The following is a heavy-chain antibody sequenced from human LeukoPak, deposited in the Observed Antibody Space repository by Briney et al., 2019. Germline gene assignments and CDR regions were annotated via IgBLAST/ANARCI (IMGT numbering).Heavy chain of an antibody. D-gene: IGHD5-24*01. CDR2: IYSSGST. CDR3: ARGRDGYNEYNWFDP. V-gene: IGHV4-61*02. CDR1: GGSISSGSYY. Sequence: SQTLSLTCTVSGGSISSGSYYWSWIRQPAGKGLEWIGRIYSSGSTNYNPSLKSRVTISVDTSKNQFSLKLSSVTAADTAVYYCARGRDGYNEYNWFDPWGQGTLVTVSS. J-gene: IGHJ5*02.